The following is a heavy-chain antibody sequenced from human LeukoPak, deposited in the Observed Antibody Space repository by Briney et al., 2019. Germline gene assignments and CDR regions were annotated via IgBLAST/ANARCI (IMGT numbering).Heavy chain of an antibody. J-gene: IGHJ4*02. V-gene: IGHV4-34*01. CDR3: ARHVRDGYNYPYFDY. Sequence: SETLSLTCAVYGGSFSGYYWSWIRQPPGKGLEWIGEINHSGSTNYNPSLKSRVTISVDTSKNQFSLKLSSVTAADTAVYYCARHVRDGYNYPYFDYWGQGTLVTVSS. D-gene: IGHD5-12*01. CDR1: GGSFSGYY. CDR2: INHSGST.